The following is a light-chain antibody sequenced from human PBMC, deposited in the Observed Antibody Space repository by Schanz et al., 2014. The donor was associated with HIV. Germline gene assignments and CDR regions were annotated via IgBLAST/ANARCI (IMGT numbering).Light chain of an antibody. V-gene: IGLV2-14*01. CDR2: EVT. CDR1: SSDVGDYNY. CDR3: SSYTSSSTLV. J-gene: IGLJ1*01. Sequence: QSALTQPPSASGSPGQSVTISCTGTSSDVGDYNYVSWYQQHPGKAPKLMIYEVTNRPSGVSNRFSGSKSGNTASLTISGLQAEDEADYYCSSYTSSSTLVFGTGTKLTVL.